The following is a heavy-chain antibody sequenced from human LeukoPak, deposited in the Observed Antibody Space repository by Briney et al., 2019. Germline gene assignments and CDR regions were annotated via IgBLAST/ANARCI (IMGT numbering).Heavy chain of an antibody. V-gene: IGHV4-59*08. CDR2: LYYSDIT. CDR3: ARQGFITMIVVPKEDY. J-gene: IGHJ4*02. CDR1: GDSIDSYY. D-gene: IGHD3-22*01. Sequence: PSETLSLTCTVSGDSIDSYYFSWIRQPPGRGLECIGSLYYSDITTYNPSLKSRVTISVDTSKNQFSLKLSSVTAADTAVYYCARQGFITMIVVPKEDYWGQGTLVTVSS.